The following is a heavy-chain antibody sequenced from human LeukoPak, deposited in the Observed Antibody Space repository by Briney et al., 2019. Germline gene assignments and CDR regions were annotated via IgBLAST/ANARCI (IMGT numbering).Heavy chain of an antibody. CDR1: GGSISSSY. J-gene: IGHJ3*02. Sequence: SETLSLTCTVSGGSISSSYWSWIRQPAGKGLEWIGRIIASGSTKYNPSLKSRVTMSVDTSKNQFSLKLSSVTAADTAVYYCARHSAVADDAFDIWGQGTMVTVSS. V-gene: IGHV4-4*07. D-gene: IGHD6-19*01. CDR2: IIASGST. CDR3: ARHSAVADDAFDI.